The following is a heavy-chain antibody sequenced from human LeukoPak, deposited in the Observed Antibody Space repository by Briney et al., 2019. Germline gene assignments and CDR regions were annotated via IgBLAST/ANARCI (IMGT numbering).Heavy chain of an antibody. V-gene: IGHV3-30-3*01. J-gene: IGHJ4*02. D-gene: IGHD3-3*01. Sequence: GGSLRLSCAASGFTFSSYAMSWVRQAPGKGLEWVAVISYDGSNKYYADSVKGRFTISRDNSKNTLYLQMNSLRGEDTAVYYCAKDQDITIFGVAQTALDYWGQGTLVTVSS. CDR2: ISYDGSNK. CDR3: AKDQDITIFGVAQTALDY. CDR1: GFTFSSYA.